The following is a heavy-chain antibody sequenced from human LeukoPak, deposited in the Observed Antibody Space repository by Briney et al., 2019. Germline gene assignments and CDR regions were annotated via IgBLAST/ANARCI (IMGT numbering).Heavy chain of an antibody. Sequence: GGSLRLSCTVPGFTDSSNSMSGGRQAPGKGLEWVSFIYSGGNTHNSGSVKGCFTISRDNSKNTLYLQMNTLSTENTAEYYLARRAGDYSHPYDYWGRGTLVTVTS. CDR2: IYSGGNT. J-gene: IGHJ4*02. CDR3: ARRAGDYSHPYDY. V-gene: IGHV3-53*01. CDR1: GFTDSSNS. D-gene: IGHD3-22*01.